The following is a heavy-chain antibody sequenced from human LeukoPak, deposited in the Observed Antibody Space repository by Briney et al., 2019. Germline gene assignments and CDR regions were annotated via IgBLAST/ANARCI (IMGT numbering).Heavy chain of an antibody. CDR1: GYTFTGYH. CDR3: ARCGYSSGWESPDYYYYYMDV. CDR2: INPNSGGT. V-gene: IGHV1-2*02. J-gene: IGHJ6*03. Sequence: ASVKVSCKASGYTFTGYHIHWVRQAPGQGLEWMGWINPNSGGTNYAQKFQGRVTMTRDTSISTAYMELSKLRSDDTAVYYCARCGYSSGWESPDYYYYYMDVWGKGTTVTISS. D-gene: IGHD6-19*01.